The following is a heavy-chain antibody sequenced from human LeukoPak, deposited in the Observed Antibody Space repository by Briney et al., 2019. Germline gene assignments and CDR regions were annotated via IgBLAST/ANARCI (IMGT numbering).Heavy chain of an antibody. D-gene: IGHD6-13*01. Sequence: GGSLRLSCAASGFTFSSYGMHWVRQAPGKGLEWVAVIWYDGSNKYYADSVKGRFTISRDNSKNTLYLQMNSLRAEDTAVYYCARDQAAAAENYGMDVWGQWTTVTVSS. CDR2: IWYDGSNK. CDR1: GFTFSSYG. V-gene: IGHV3-33*01. CDR3: ARDQAAAAENYGMDV. J-gene: IGHJ6*02.